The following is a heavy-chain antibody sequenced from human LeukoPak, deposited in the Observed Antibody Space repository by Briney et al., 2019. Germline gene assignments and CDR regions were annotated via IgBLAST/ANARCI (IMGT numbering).Heavy chain of an antibody. D-gene: IGHD1-26*01. V-gene: IGHV1-46*01. CDR1: GYSFTGYY. J-gene: IGHJ1*01. Sequence: ASVKVSCKASGYSFTGYYIHWVRQAPGQGLEWMGVINPSDGSTNYAQKFQGRVTMTRDTSTSTVYMELSSLRSEDTAVYYCARDRDPISGSYYGYFQHWGQGTLVTVSS. CDR3: ARDRDPISGSYYGYFQH. CDR2: INPSDGST.